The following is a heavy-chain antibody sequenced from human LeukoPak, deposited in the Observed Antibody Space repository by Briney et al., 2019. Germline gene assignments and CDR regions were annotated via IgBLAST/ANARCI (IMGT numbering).Heavy chain of an antibody. Sequence: GGSLRLSCAASGFTFSSYGMHWVRQAPGKGLEWVAFIRYDGSNKYYADSVKGRFTISRDNSKNTLYLQMNSLRAEDTAVYYCALRRGYSGWYWFDYWGQGTLVTVSS. V-gene: IGHV3-30*02. J-gene: IGHJ4*02. CDR2: IRYDGSNK. CDR1: GFTFSSYG. CDR3: ALRRGYSGWYWFDY. D-gene: IGHD6-19*01.